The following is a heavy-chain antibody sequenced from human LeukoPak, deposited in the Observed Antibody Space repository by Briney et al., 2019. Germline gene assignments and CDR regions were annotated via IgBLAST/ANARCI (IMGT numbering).Heavy chain of an antibody. CDR1: GGTFISYT. V-gene: IGHV1-69*02. J-gene: IGHJ4*02. Sequence: SVKVSCKASGGTFISYTISWVRQAPGQGLEWMGRIIPILGIANYAQKFQGRVTITADKSTSTAYMELSSLRSEDTAVYYCAASPSHVLRYFDWLLQEENWGQGTLVTVSS. D-gene: IGHD3-9*01. CDR3: AASPSHVLRYFDWLLQEEN. CDR2: IIPILGIA.